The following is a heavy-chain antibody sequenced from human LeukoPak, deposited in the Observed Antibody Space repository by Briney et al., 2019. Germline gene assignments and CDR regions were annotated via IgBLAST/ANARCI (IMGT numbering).Heavy chain of an antibody. CDR2: INHSGST. V-gene: IGHV4-34*01. Sequence: SETLSLTCAVYGGSFSGYYWSWIRQPPGKGLEWIGEINHSGSTNYNPSLKSRVNISVDTSKNQFSLKLSSVTAADTAVYYCARVRSYNYYDSSGRGYFDYWGQGTLVTVSS. CDR1: GGSFSGYY. CDR3: ARVRSYNYYDSSGRGYFDY. D-gene: IGHD3-22*01. J-gene: IGHJ4*02.